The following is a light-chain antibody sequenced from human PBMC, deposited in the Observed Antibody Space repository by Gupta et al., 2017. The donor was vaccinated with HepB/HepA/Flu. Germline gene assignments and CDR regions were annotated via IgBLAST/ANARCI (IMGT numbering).Light chain of an antibody. V-gene: IGLV2-14*03. Sequence: QSALTQPASVSGSPGQSITISSSGTTSDIGAWVYVSWYQQHPGKAPKLMISDVTNRPSGVSNRFSGSKSGNTASLTISGLQADDEADYYCSSYTNSGTLVFGGGTKLTVL. CDR1: TSDIGAWVY. CDR2: DVT. CDR3: SSYTNSGTLV. J-gene: IGLJ3*02.